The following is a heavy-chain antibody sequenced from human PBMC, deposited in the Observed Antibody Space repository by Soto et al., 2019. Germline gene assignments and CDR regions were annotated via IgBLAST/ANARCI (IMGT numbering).Heavy chain of an antibody. Sequence: GESLRLSCAASGLTFGNSWMHWVRQAPGEGLEWVSRMNSDGSSTNYADSVKGRFTVSRDNAKNTLYLQMNSLRAEDTAVYYCATAEVDYWGPGTLVTVSS. CDR3: ATAEVDY. CDR2: MNSDGSST. CDR1: GLTFGNSW. V-gene: IGHV3-74*01. J-gene: IGHJ4*02.